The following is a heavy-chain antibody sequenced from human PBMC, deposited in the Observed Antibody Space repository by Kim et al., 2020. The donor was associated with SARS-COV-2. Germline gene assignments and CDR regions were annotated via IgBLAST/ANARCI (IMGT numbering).Heavy chain of an antibody. CDR3: ARDSPPVPAAIIHRHYYYYGMDV. V-gene: IGHV1-18*04. CDR2: ISAYNGNT. CDR1: GYTFTSYG. Sequence: ASVKVSCKASGYTFTSYGISWVRQAPGQGLEWMGWISAYNGNTNYAQKLQGRVTMTTDTSTSTAYMELRSLRSDDTAVYYCARDSPPVPAAIIHRHYYYYGMDVWGQGTTVTVSS. J-gene: IGHJ6*02. D-gene: IGHD2-2*01.